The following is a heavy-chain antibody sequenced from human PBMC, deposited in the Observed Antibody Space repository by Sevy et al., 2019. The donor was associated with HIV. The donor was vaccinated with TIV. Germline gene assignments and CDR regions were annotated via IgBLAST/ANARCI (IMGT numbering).Heavy chain of an antibody. CDR2: ISSSGSTI. CDR1: GFTFSSYE. CDR3: AKDRIWELGDAFDI. J-gene: IGHJ3*02. D-gene: IGHD1-7*01. Sequence: GGSLRLSCAASGFTFSSYEMNWVRQAPGKGLEWVSYISSSGSTIYYADSVKGRFTISRDNAKNSLYLQMNNLRAEDTAIYFCAKDRIWELGDAFDIWGQGTMVTVSS. V-gene: IGHV3-48*03.